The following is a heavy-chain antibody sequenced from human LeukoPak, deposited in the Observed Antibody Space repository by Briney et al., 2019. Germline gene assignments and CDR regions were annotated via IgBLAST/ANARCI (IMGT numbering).Heavy chain of an antibody. CDR1: GFTFSSYS. Sequence: GGSLRLSCAASGFTFSSYSMNWVRQAPGKGLEWVSSISSSSSYIYYADSVKGRFTISRDNAKNSLYLQMNSLRAEDTAVYYCARDLAGHYYGSGSSFDYWGQGTLVTVSP. V-gene: IGHV3-21*01. CDR3: ARDLAGHYYGSGSSFDY. CDR2: ISSSSSYI. D-gene: IGHD3-10*01. J-gene: IGHJ4*02.